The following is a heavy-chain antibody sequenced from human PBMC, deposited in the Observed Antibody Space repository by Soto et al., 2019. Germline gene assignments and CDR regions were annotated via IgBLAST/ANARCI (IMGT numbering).Heavy chain of an antibody. D-gene: IGHD3-10*01. CDR1: GGSFSGYY. CDR2: INHSGST. V-gene: IGHV4-34*01. J-gene: IGHJ5*02. Sequence: SETLSLTCAVYGGSFSGYYWSWIRQPPGKGLEWIGEINHSGSTNYNPSLKSRVTISVDTSKNQFSLKLSSVTAADTAVYYCERTITMVRTNWFDPWGQGTLVTVSS. CDR3: ERTITMVRTNWFDP.